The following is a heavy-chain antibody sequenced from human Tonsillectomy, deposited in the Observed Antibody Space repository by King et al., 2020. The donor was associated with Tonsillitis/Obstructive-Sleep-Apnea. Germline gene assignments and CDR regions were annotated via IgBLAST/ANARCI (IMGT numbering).Heavy chain of an antibody. J-gene: IGHJ4*02. D-gene: IGHD2-21*01. V-gene: IGHV5-10-1*01. Sequence: QLVQSGAEVKKPGESLRISCKASGYSFTSSWIPWVRQMPGKGLEWMGRIDPSDSYTNYSPSLQGHVIISADTSISTAYLQWSSLKASDTAIYYCARLYCGGDCSAADYWGQGTLVSVSS. CDR3: ARLYCGGDCSAADY. CDR1: GYSFTSSW. CDR2: IDPSDSYT.